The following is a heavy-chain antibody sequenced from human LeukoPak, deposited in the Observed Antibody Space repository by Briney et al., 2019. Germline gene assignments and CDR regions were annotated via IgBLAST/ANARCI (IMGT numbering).Heavy chain of an antibody. CDR1: GYSFTSYY. CDR2: FYPGDSDT. CDR3: VKFRGTIVGVGPRIWFDT. V-gene: IGHV5-51*01. Sequence: SLMISCKGSGYSFTSYYIGWVRQLPPGGLVWLGIFYPGDSDTRYNPSFQGQVTFSADESINTSYLQWSILKASDTAMYYCVKFRGTIVGVGPRIWFDTWGQGTLVTVSS. J-gene: IGHJ5*01. D-gene: IGHD3-3*01.